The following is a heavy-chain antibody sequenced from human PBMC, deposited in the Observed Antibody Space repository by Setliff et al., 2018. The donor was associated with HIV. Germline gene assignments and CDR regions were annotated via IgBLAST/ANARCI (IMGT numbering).Heavy chain of an antibody. D-gene: IGHD6-19*01. Sequence: ASVEVSCKTSDYTFRNYNLSWARQAPGQGLEWMGWISPNNGGTKYALNFQGRVTMTADTSTSTVYMELRSLTSDDTAVYSCARDFPRFSSGYYGNFDYWGQGTRVTVSS. J-gene: IGHJ4*02. CDR3: ARDFPRFSSGYYGNFDY. CDR2: ISPNNGGT. CDR1: DYTFRNYN. V-gene: IGHV1-18*01.